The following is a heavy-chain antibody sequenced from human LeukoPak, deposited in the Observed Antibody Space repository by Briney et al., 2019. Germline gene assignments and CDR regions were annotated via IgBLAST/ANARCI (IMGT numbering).Heavy chain of an antibody. V-gene: IGHV3-23*01. Sequence: HPGGSLRLFCAASGFIFSSYAMSWVREAPGKGLEWVSAISNNGGSTSYANPVKGRFTISRDNSKNTLYLQMNSLRAEDTDVYYCAKTRETYDFSGYYNGFDYWGQGTLVTVSS. CDR2: ISNNGGST. D-gene: IGHD3-22*01. CDR1: GFIFSSYA. J-gene: IGHJ4*02. CDR3: AKTRETYDFSGYYNGFDY.